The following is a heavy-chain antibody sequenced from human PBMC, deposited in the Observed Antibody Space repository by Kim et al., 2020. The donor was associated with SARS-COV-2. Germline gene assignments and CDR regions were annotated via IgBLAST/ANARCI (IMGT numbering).Heavy chain of an antibody. CDR1: GGSFSGYY. CDR3: ARARLGGSSGTRFDY. D-gene: IGHD6-19*01. Sequence: SETLSLTCAVYGGSFSGYYWSWIRQPPGKGLEWIGEINHSGSTNYNPSLKSRVTISVDTSKNQFSLKLSSVTAADTAVYYCARARLGGSSGTRFDYWGQGTLVTVSS. V-gene: IGHV4-34*01. CDR2: INHSGST. J-gene: IGHJ4*02.